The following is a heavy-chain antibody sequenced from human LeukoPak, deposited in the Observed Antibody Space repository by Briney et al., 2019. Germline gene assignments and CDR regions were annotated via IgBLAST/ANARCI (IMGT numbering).Heavy chain of an antibody. V-gene: IGHV1-18*01. CDR2: ISGYNGNT. J-gene: IGHJ4*02. D-gene: IGHD3-9*01. CDR1: GYTFTSYG. Sequence: ASVKVSCKASGYTFTSYGISWVRQAPGQGLEWMGWISGYNGNTNYAQKLQGRVTMTTDTSTSTAYMELRSLGSDDTAVYYCARGYDILTGYPLFDYWGQGTLVTVSS. CDR3: ARGYDILTGYPLFDY.